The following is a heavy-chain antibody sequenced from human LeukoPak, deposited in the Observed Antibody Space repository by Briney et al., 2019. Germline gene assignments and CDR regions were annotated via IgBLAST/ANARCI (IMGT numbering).Heavy chain of an antibody. J-gene: IGHJ4*02. V-gene: IGHV3-7*01. D-gene: IGHD3-10*01. CDR1: GFTFSSYG. CDR3: ARAITRPLLWFGGFDY. CDR2: IKQDGSEK. Sequence: GGSLRLSCAASGFTFSSYGMSWVRQAPGKGLEWVANIKQDGSEKYYVDSVKGRFTISRDNAKNSLYLQMNSLRAEDTAVYYCARAITRPLLWFGGFDYWGQGTLVTVSS.